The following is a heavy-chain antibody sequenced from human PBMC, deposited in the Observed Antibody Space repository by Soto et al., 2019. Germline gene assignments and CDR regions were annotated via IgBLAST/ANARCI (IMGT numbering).Heavy chain of an antibody. CDR2: INHSGST. D-gene: IGHD4-17*01. CDR1: GGSFSGYY. J-gene: IGHJ4*02. V-gene: IGHV4-34*01. CDR3: ARGHQGDYGGSGPSTTYYFDY. Sequence: SETLSLTCAVYGGSFSGYYWSWIRQPPGKGLEWIGEINHSGSTNYNPSLKSRVTISVDTSKNQFSLKLSSVTAADTAVYYCARGHQGDYGGSGPSTTYYFDYWGQGTLVTVSS.